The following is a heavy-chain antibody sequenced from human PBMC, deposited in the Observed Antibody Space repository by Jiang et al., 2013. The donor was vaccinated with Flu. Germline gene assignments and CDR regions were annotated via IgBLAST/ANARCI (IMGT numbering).Heavy chain of an antibody. Sequence: SQTLSLTCAISGDSVSGNRAAWNWIRQSPSRGLEWLGRTYYRSRWYSDYVESVKSRITINADTSKNQISLQLNSVTPEDTAVYYCATRRIAAAGIDAFDIWGQGTMVTVSS. CDR1: GDSVSGNRAA. J-gene: IGHJ3*02. CDR3: ATRRIAAAGIDAFDI. CDR2: TYYRSRWYS. V-gene: IGHV6-1*01. D-gene: IGHD6-13*01.